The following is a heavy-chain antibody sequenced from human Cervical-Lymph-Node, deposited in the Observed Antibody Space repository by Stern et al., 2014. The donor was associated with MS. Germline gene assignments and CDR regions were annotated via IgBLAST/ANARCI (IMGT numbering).Heavy chain of an antibody. CDR2: ISYDGSNE. CDR3: ARDGGYDSGGLYTAPVDY. D-gene: IGHD3-16*01. CDR1: GFTFTDYA. V-gene: IGHV3-30*04. Sequence: DQLVESGGGVVQPGRALRLSCAGSGFTFTDYAMHWVRQAPGKGLEWVALISYDGSNEKYADSVKGRFTISRDDSRNTLSLQMNSLRREDTAVYYCARDGGYDSGGLYTAPVDYWGQGTLVSVSS. J-gene: IGHJ4*02.